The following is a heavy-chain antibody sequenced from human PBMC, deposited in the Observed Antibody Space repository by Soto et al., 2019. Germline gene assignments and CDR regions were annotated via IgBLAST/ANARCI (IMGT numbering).Heavy chain of an antibody. CDR3: ARAVSVAAAGTTYFQH. J-gene: IGHJ1*01. V-gene: IGHV4-34*01. CDR1: GGSFIGYY. D-gene: IGHD6-13*01. Sequence: SETLSLTCSVYGGSFIGYYLSWVRQPTGKGLEWIGEINHSGSTNYNPSLKSRVTISVDTSKNQFSLKLSSVTAADTAVYYCARAVSVAAAGTTYFQHWGQGTLVTVSS. CDR2: INHSGST.